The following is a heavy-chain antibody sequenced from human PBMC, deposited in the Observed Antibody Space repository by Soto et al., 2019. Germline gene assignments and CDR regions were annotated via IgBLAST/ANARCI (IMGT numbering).Heavy chain of an antibody. V-gene: IGHV1-69*13. Sequence: ASVKVSCKASGGTFSSYAISWVRQAPGQGLEWMGGIIPIFGTANYAQKFQGRVTITADESTSTAYMELSSLRSEDTAVYYCARSSIAARVDYYYYYGMDVWGQGTTVTVSS. J-gene: IGHJ6*02. D-gene: IGHD6-6*01. CDR1: GGTFSSYA. CDR2: IIPIFGTA. CDR3: ARSSIAARVDYYYYYGMDV.